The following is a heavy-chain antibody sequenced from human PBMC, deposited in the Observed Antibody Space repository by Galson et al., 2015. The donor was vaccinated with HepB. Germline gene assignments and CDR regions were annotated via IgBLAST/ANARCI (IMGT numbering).Heavy chain of an antibody. Sequence: SLRLSCAASGITFSTYWMHWVRQAPGKGLVWVSRINGDGSSANYADSVKGRFTISRDNAKNTLYLQMNSLRAEDTAVYYCARDEPISMIRGTDAFHIWGQGTMVTVSS. CDR1: GITFSTYW. J-gene: IGHJ3*02. V-gene: IGHV3-74*01. CDR3: ARDEPISMIRGTDAFHI. D-gene: IGHD3-22*01. CDR2: INGDGSSA.